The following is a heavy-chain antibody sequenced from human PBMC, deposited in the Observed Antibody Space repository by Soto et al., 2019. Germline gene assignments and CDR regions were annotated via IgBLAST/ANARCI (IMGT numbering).Heavy chain of an antibody. Sequence: GGSLRLSCAASGFTFSSYAMHWVRQAPGKGLEWVAVISYDGSNKYYADSVKGRFTISRDNSKNTLYLQMNSLRAEDTAVYYCAKDGYSYDSSHYGMDVWGQGTTVTVS. CDR2: ISYDGSNK. D-gene: IGHD3-22*01. V-gene: IGHV3-30-3*01. J-gene: IGHJ6*02. CDR3: AKDGYSYDSSHYGMDV. CDR1: GFTFSSYA.